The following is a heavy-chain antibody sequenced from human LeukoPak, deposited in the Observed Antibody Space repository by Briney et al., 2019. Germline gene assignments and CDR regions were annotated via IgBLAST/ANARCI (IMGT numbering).Heavy chain of an antibody. J-gene: IGHJ4*02. CDR1: GGSIGSYY. CDR2: IFTSGNT. Sequence: PSETLSLTCTVSGGSIGSYYWSWIRQPAGKGLEWIGRIFTSGNTNYNPSLKSRVTISVDKSKNQFSLKLTSVTAADTAVYYCAREASGWFGGFGYWGQGTLVTVSS. CDR3: AREASGWFGGFGY. D-gene: IGHD6-19*01. V-gene: IGHV4-4*07.